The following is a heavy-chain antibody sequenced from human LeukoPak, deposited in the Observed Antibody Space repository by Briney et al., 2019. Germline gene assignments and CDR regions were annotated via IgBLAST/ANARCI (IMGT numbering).Heavy chain of an antibody. CDR2: THYSGSS. J-gene: IGHJ5*02. Sequence: SETLSLTCTVSGASISSDDYYWSWIRQPPGKGLKWIAYTHYSGSSFYNPSLKSRITISVDTSKNQFSLRLSSVTAADTAVYYCAREGRDFWSGYRGWFDPWGQGTLVTVSS. V-gene: IGHV4-30-4*01. D-gene: IGHD3-3*01. CDR1: GASISSDDYY. CDR3: AREGRDFWSGYRGWFDP.